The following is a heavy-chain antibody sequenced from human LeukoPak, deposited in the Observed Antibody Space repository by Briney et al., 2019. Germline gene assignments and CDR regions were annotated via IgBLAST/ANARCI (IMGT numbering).Heavy chain of an antibody. J-gene: IGHJ5*02. CDR3: ARDPVRPAYYGSGSTLGVGYNWFDP. D-gene: IGHD3-10*01. CDR2: IYYSGST. Sequence: SETLSLTCTVSGGSISSYYWSWIRQPPGKGLEWIWYIYYSGSTNYNPSLKSRVIISVDTSKNKFSLKLSSVAAADTAVYYCARDPVRPAYYGSGSTLGVGYNWFDPWGQGTLVTVSS. V-gene: IGHV4-59*12. CDR1: GGSISSYY.